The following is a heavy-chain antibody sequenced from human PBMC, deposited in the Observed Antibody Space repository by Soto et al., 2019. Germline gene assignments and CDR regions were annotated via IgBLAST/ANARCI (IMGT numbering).Heavy chain of an antibody. J-gene: IGHJ6*02. V-gene: IGHV1-18*01. CDR2: ISAYNGNT. CDR1: GYTFTSYG. Sequence: ASVKVSRKASGYTFTSYGISWVRQAPGQGLEWMGWISAYNGNTNYAQKLQGRVTMTTDTSTSTAYMELRSLRSDDTAVYYCARVNSGYDDYYYYYGMDVWGQGTTVTVSS. CDR3: ARVNSGYDDYYYYYGMDV. D-gene: IGHD5-12*01.